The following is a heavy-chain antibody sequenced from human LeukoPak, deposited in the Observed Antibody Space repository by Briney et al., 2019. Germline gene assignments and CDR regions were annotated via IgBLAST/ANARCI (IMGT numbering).Heavy chain of an antibody. CDR2: IYTSGST. J-gene: IGHJ4*02. CDR1: GGPISSGSYY. V-gene: IGHV4-61*02. Sequence: SQTLSLTCTVSGGPISSGSYYWSWIRQPAGRGLEWIGRIYTSGSTNYNPSLKSRVTISVDTSKNQFSLKLSSVTAADTAVYYCATEERYDSSGYYWGQGTLVTVSS. CDR3: ATEERYDSSGYY. D-gene: IGHD3-22*01.